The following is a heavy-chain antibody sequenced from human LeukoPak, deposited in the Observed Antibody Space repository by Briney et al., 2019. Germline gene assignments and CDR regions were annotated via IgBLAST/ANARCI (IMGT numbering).Heavy chain of an antibody. CDR2: MNPNSGNT. CDR1: GYTFSSYD. Sequence: GASEKVSYNASGYTFSSYDINWVSQATGHGREWRGWMNPNSGNTGYAQKFKGRVTMTRNTSISTAYMELSSLRSEDTAVYYCARARITMVRGVTNRGWFDPWGQGTLVTVSS. V-gene: IGHV1-8*01. J-gene: IGHJ5*02. D-gene: IGHD3-10*01. CDR3: ARARITMVRGVTNRGWFDP.